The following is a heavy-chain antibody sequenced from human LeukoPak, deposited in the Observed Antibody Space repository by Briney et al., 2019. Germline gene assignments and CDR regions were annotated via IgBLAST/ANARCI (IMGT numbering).Heavy chain of an antibody. CDR1: GFTFSSYS. V-gene: IGHV3-21*01. CDR3: ARSGDNYYYHYMDV. D-gene: IGHD1-26*01. Sequence: PGGSLRLSCAASGFTFSSYSMNWVRQAPGKGLEWVSSISSSSSYIYYVDSVKGRFTISRDNAKNSLYLQMNSLRVEDTAVYYCARSGDNYYYHYMDVWGKGTTVTISS. J-gene: IGHJ6*03. CDR2: ISSSSSYI.